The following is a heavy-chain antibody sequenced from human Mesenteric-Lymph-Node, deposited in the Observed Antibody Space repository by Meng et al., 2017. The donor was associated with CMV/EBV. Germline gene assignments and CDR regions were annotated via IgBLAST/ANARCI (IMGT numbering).Heavy chain of an antibody. Sequence: GESLKISCAASGFTFSSYAMSWVRQAPGKGLEWVSAISGSGGSTYYADSVKGRFTISRDNSKNTLYLQMNSLRAEDTAVYYCAKGEVWFGELFGYWGQGTLVTVSS. CDR2: ISGSGGST. CDR1: GFTFSSYA. CDR3: AKGEVWFGELFGY. J-gene: IGHJ4*02. V-gene: IGHV3-23*01. D-gene: IGHD3-10*01.